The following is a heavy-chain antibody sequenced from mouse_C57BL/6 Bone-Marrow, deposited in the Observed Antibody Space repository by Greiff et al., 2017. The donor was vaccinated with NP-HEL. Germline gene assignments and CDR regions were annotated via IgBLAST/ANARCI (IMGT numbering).Heavy chain of an antibody. CDR1: GYTFTSYG. J-gene: IGHJ3*01. Sequence: QVQLQQSGAELVRPGASVKLSCKASGYTFTSYGMSWVKQRPGQGLEWIGEIYPRSGNTYYNEKFKGKATLTADKSSSTAYMELRSLTSEDSAVYVCAEEEKGSSYVSWFAYWGQGTLVTVSA. D-gene: IGHD1-1*01. CDR3: AEEEKGSSYVSWFAY. CDR2: IYPRSGNT. V-gene: IGHV1-81*01.